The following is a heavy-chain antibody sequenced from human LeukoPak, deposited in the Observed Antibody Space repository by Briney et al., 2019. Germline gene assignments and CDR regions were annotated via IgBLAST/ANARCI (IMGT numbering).Heavy chain of an antibody. Sequence: GESLKISCKGSGYSFTSYWISWVRQMPGKGLEWMGRIDPSDSYTNYSPSFQGHVTISADKSIGTAYLQWSSLKASGTAMYYCARRPNDLYDYGDYLLTDWGQGTLVTVSS. D-gene: IGHD4-17*01. J-gene: IGHJ4*02. CDR1: GYSFTSYW. CDR3: ARRPNDLYDYGDYLLTD. V-gene: IGHV5-10-1*01. CDR2: IDPSDSYT.